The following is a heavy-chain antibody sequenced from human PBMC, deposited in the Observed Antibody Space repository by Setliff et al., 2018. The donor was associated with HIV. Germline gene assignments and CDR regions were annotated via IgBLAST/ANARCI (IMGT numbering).Heavy chain of an antibody. CDR2: VHHSGRTT. CDR3: ARDRYTYGYFDY. D-gene: IGHD5-18*01. CDR1: GGPFSGYY. Sequence: SETLSLTCAVYGGPFSGYYWGWIRQSPGKGLEWIGEVHHSGRTTNYNPSLKSRVTMSVDTSKNQFSLKLSSVTAADTALYYCARDRYTYGYFDYWGQGALVTVSS. J-gene: IGHJ4*02. V-gene: IGHV4-34*01.